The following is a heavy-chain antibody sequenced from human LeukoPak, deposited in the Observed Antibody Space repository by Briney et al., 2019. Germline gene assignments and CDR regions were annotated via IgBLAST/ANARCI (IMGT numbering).Heavy chain of an antibody. CDR2: LSGSGANT. J-gene: IGHJ6*02. D-gene: IGHD3-16*01. CDR3: AKSPTAGRGSGYYYVMDA. V-gene: IGHV3-23*01. Sequence: GGSLRLSCVVSGFTFSSYAMSWVRQAPGKGLEWVSALSGSGANTFYADSVKGRFTISRDNTKNTLYLQMTSLRAEDTAIYYCAKSPTAGRGSGYYYVMDAWGQGTTVIVSS. CDR1: GFTFSSYA.